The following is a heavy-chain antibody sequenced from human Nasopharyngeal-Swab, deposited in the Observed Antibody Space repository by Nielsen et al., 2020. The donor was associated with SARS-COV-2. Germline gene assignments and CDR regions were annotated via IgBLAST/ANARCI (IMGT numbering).Heavy chain of an antibody. V-gene: IGHV2-70*12. CDR2: IDWDDDK. D-gene: IGHD3-22*01. CDR3: AHRTSDYDSSGYYFDY. CDR1: GLSLSTSGMC. J-gene: IGHJ4*02. Sequence: SGPTLVKPTQTLTLTCTFSGLSLSTSGMCVSWIRQPPGKALEWLALIDWDDDKYYSTSLKTRLTISKDTSKNQVVLTMTNMDPVDTATYYCAHRTSDYDSSGYYFDYWGQGTLVTVSS.